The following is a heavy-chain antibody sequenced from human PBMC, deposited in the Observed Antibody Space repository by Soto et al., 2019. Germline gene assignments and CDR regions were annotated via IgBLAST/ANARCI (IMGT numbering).Heavy chain of an antibody. D-gene: IGHD6-19*01. CDR2: ISGSGGST. CDR1: GFTFSSYA. V-gene: IGHV3-23*01. CDR3: AKYHHDGWYDSFDF. J-gene: IGHJ4*02. Sequence: GGSLRLSCAASGFTFSSYAMSWVRQAPGKGLEWVSAISGSGGSTYYADSVKGRFTFSRDNSKNTLYLQMNSLRTDDTAVYYCAKYHHDGWYDSFDFWGQGTLVTVSS.